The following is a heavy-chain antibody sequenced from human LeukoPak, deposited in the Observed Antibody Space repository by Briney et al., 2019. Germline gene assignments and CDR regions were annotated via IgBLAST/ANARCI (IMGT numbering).Heavy chain of an antibody. CDR2: IFYTGST. J-gene: IGHJ4*02. Sequence: SETLSLTFTVSGCTIGDSASYWGWIRQPPGKVLERIVSIFYTGSTYYNPSLKSRVTISVHTSKSKFSLRLSSVTAPDTAVYFCARLHGPIDYWGQGTLVTVSS. D-gene: IGHD2-8*01. CDR1: GCTIGDSASY. V-gene: IGHV4-39*01. CDR3: ARLHGPIDY.